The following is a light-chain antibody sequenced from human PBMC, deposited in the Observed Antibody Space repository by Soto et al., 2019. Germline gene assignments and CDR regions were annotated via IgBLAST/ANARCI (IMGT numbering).Light chain of an antibody. J-gene: IGKJ5*01. CDR2: GAS. CDR3: QQYSNWPPIT. Sequence: PGERATLSCRASQTFSSNFLAWYQQKPGQAPRLLIYGASNRATGIPDRFSGSGSGTDFTLTISRLEPEDFAVYYCQQYSNWPPITFGQGTRLEIK. V-gene: IGKV3-20*01. CDR1: QTFSSNF.